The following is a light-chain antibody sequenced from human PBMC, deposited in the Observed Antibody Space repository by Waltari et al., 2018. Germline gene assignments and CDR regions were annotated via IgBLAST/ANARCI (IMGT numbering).Light chain of an antibody. V-gene: IGKV3-11*01. CDR3: QHRYNWPRT. Sequence: ILLTQSPVILSVSPGGRATLSCRASQSISNNLAWYQQKPGQAPRLLIYDASNRATGLPARFSGSGSGTDFTLTIASLEPEDLAVYYCQHRYNWPRTFGQGTKVEIK. CDR1: QSISNN. CDR2: DAS. J-gene: IGKJ1*01.